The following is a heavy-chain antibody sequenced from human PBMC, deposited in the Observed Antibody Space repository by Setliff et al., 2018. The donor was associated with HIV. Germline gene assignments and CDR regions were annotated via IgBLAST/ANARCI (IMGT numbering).Heavy chain of an antibody. V-gene: IGHV3-74*01. D-gene: IGHD2-2*01. CDR1: GFTFSSYW. CDR2: INSDGSST. J-gene: IGHJ4*02. Sequence: GGSLRLSCAASGFTFSSYWMHWVRQAPGKGLVWVSRINSDGSSTSYADSVKGRFTISRDNAKNTLYLQMNSLSAEDTAVYYCARGKIVVVPAAMRPFDYWGQGTLVTVS. CDR3: ARGKIVVVPAAMRPFDY.